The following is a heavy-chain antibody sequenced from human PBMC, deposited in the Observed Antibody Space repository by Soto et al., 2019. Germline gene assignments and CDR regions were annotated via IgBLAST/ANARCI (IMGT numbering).Heavy chain of an antibody. V-gene: IGHV3-11*04. CDR2: ISSSGSTI. CDR1: GFTFSDYY. Sequence: GSLRLSCAASGFTFSDYYMSWIRQAPGKGLEWVSYISSSGSTIYYADSVKGRFTISRDNAKRSLYLQMMSLTAEDTAIYYCVRGGGGGLFDPWGQGTMVTVSS. J-gene: IGHJ5*02. CDR3: VRGGGGGLFDP. D-gene: IGHD2-15*01.